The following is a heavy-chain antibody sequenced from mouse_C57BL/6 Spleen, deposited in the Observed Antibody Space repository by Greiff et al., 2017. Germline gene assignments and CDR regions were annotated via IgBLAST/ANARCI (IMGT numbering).Heavy chain of an antibody. CDR1: WFSLPRSV. CDR3: ARHEATTGYFDV. Sequence: VKLMESCPGLVSPSPLLSIPCPVSWFSLPRSVVHWVRQPPGKGLEWLVVIWSDGSTTYNSALKSRLSISQDNSKSQVFLKMNSLQTDDTAMYYCARHEATTGYFDVWGTGTTVTVSS. D-gene: IGHD3-2*02. J-gene: IGHJ1*03. CDR2: IWSDGST. V-gene: IGHV2-6-1*01.